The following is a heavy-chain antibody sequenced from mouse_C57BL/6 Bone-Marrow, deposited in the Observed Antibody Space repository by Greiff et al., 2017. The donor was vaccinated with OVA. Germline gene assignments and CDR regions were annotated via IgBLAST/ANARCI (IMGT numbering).Heavy chain of an antibody. Sequence: QVQLQQPGAELVKPGASVKLSCKASGYTFTSYWMQWVKQRPGQGLEWIGEIDPSDSYTTYNQKFKGKATLTVDTSSSTAYMQLSSLTSEDSAVYYCARRPITTVVATPFAYWGQGTLVTVSA. J-gene: IGHJ3*01. D-gene: IGHD1-1*01. V-gene: IGHV1-50*01. CDR3: ARRPITTVVATPFAY. CDR2: IDPSDSYT. CDR1: GYTFTSYW.